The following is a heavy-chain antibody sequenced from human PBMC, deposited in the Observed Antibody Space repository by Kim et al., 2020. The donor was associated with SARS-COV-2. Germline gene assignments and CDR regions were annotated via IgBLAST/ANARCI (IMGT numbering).Heavy chain of an antibody. CDR3: AKVTSAMPVYSINY. J-gene: IGHJ4*02. CDR1: GFTFSSFG. Sequence: GGSLRLSCAASGFTFSSFGMNWVRQAPGKGLEWVAIITYDGSDKYYADSVKGRFTISRDNSKNTLYLQMNSLRAEDTAMYYCAKVTSAMPVYSINYWGQGTLVTVSS. V-gene: IGHV3-30*18. CDR2: ITYDGSDK. D-gene: IGHD2-15*01.